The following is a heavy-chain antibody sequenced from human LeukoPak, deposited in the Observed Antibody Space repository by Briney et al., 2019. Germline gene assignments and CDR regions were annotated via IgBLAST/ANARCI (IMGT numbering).Heavy chain of an antibody. Sequence: PSETLSLTCTVSGGSISNYYWNWLRQPPGKGLEWIGYIYYSGSTNYNPSLKSRVTISVDTSKNQFSLKLSSVTAADTAVYYCARDGYGSGSYSAWGQGTLVTVSS. V-gene: IGHV4-59*01. CDR1: GGSISNYY. D-gene: IGHD3-10*01. CDR3: ARDGYGSGSYSA. J-gene: IGHJ5*02. CDR2: IYYSGST.